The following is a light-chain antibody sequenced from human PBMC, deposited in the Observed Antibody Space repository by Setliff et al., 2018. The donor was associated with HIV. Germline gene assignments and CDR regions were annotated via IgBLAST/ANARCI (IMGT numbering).Light chain of an antibody. CDR2: GAS. CDR1: QSVSSSN. V-gene: IGKV3-20*01. Sequence: EIVLTQSPGTLSLSPGERATLSCRASQSVSSSNLAWYQQKPGQAPRLLIYGASRRATGIPDRFSGSGSGTDFTLTISRLEPEDFAVYYCQQYGTSPRFTFGPGTKMDIK. CDR3: QQYGTSPRFT. J-gene: IGKJ3*01.